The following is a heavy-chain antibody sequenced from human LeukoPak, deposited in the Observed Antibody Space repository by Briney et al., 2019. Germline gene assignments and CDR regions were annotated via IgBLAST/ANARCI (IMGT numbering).Heavy chain of an antibody. J-gene: IGHJ5*02. CDR1: GYSISSGDS. Sequence: SETLSLTCTVYGYSISSGDSWGWIRQPPGKGLEWIASIHHSGTTYYTPSLMSRGSISVDPSKNQLSLSLSSVTAADTAVYYCARGWSILRGGDCFDPWGQGTLVTVSS. CDR2: IHHSGTT. D-gene: IGHD3-3*02. CDR3: ARGWSILRGGDCFDP. V-gene: IGHV4-38-2*02.